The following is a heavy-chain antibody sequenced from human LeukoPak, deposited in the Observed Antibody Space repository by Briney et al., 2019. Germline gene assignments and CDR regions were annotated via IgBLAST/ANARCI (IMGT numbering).Heavy chain of an antibody. CDR1: GFTFSSYW. V-gene: IGHV3-7*01. CDR2: IKQDGSEK. Sequence: GGSLRLSCAASGFTFSSYWMSWVRQAPGKGLEWVANIKQDGSEKYYVDSVKGRFTISRDNAKNSLYLQMNSLRAEDTAVYYCARDSATYSNYVYYYYYMDVWGKGTTVTVSS. CDR3: ARDSATYSNYVYYYYYMDV. D-gene: IGHD4-11*01. J-gene: IGHJ6*03.